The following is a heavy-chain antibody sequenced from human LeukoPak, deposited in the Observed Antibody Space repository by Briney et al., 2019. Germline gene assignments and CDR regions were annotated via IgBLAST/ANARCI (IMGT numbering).Heavy chain of an antibody. CDR1: GFTFSSYA. D-gene: IGHD2-2*01. Sequence: GGSLRLSCAASGFTFSSYAMNWVRQAPGKGLEWVSGLIHGGGTTHYADSVKGRFTISSDYSSNTLYLQMNSLRPEDTALYYCAKDHCSRTNCYAGPDYWGQGTLVTVSS. V-gene: IGHV3-23*01. J-gene: IGHJ4*02. CDR2: LIHGGGTT. CDR3: AKDHCSRTNCYAGPDY.